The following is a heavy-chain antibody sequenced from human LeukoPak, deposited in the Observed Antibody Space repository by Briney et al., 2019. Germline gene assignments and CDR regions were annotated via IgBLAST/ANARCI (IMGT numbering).Heavy chain of an antibody. Sequence: GASVKVSCKASGGTFSSYAISWVRQAPGQGLEWMGGIIPIFGTANYAQKFQGRVTITADESTSTAYMELSSLRSEDTAVYYCVRRPHSGTAYYFDYWGQGTLVTVSS. D-gene: IGHD1-26*01. V-gene: IGHV1-69*13. J-gene: IGHJ4*02. CDR3: VRRPHSGTAYYFDY. CDR2: IIPIFGTA. CDR1: GGTFSSYA.